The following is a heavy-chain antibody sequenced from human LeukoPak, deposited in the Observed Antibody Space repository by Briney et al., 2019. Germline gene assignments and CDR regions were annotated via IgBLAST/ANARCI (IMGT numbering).Heavy chain of an antibody. CDR2: INNDGSGT. CDR1: GFTFSSYW. V-gene: IGHV3-74*01. CDR3: ARDQVFNSSGYYLSGYYYGMDV. Sequence: GGSLRLSCADSGFTFSSYWMHWVRQAPGKGPVWVSRINNDGSGTTYADSVKGRFTISRDDAKNTLYLQMNSLRAEDTAVYYCARDQVFNSSGYYLSGYYYGMDVWGQGTTVTVSS. J-gene: IGHJ6*02. D-gene: IGHD3-22*01.